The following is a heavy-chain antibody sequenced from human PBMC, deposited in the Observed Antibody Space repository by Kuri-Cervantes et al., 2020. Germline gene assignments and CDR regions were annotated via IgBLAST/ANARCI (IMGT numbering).Heavy chain of an antibody. CDR3: ASGASILWWSSEYYFDY. Sequence: GGSLRLSCAASGFTFDDYAMHWVRQAPGKGLEWVSGISWNSGSIGYADSVKGRFTISRDNAKNSLYLQMNSLRAEDTAVYYCASGASILWWSSEYYFDYWGQGTLVTVSS. CDR2: ISWNSGSI. J-gene: IGHJ4*02. D-gene: IGHD2-21*01. CDR1: GFTFDDYA. V-gene: IGHV3-9*01.